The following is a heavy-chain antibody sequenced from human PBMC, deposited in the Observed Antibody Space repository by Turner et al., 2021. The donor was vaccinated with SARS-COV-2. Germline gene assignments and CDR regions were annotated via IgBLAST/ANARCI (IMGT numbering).Heavy chain of an antibody. J-gene: IGHJ6*02. CDR3: ARDLIYYGMDV. Sequence: EVQLVKTGGGLIQPGGSLRLSCAASGFTVSSNYMSWVRQAPGKGLEGVSVIYSGGSTFYADSVKGRFTISRDNSKNTLYLQMDSLRTEDRAVYYCARDLIYYGMDVWGQGTTVTVSS. CDR1: GFTVSSNY. V-gene: IGHV3-53*02. CDR2: IYSGGST.